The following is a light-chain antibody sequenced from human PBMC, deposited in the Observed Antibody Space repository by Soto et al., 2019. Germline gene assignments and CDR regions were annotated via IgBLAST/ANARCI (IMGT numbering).Light chain of an antibody. V-gene: IGKV3-15*01. Sequence: ILMTQSPETLSVSPGESATSSCTASQRVYSNLAWYQQRPGQAPRLLIYGASTRATGVPARFSGRGSGTEFTLTISSLQSEDFAVYYCQQLSNGPGITFGQGSRLEIK. CDR1: QRVYSN. J-gene: IGKJ5*01. CDR2: GAS. CDR3: QQLSNGPGIT.